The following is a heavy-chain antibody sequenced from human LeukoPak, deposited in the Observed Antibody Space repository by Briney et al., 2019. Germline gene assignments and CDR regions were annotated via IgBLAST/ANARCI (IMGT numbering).Heavy chain of an antibody. V-gene: IGHV3-72*01. CDR1: GFKFSDHY. CDR3: ARERDDALDI. Sequence: PGGSLRLSCAASGFKFSDHYIDWVRQAPGKGLEWVGRSRNKASSYTTGYAASVEGRFTISRDVSESSLYLQMNSLRDEDTAVYYCARERDDALDIWGQGTMVTVSS. CDR2: SRNKASSYTT. J-gene: IGHJ3*02.